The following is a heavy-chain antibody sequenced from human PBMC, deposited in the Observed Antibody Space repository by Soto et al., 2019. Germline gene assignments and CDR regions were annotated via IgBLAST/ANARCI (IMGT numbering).Heavy chain of an antibody. CDR1: GYTFTSYY. V-gene: IGHV1-46*01. CDR3: ARDEDDILTGYYKAGVDY. D-gene: IGHD3-9*01. J-gene: IGHJ4*02. Sequence: GASVKVSCKASGYTFTSYYMHWVRQAPGQGLEWMGIINPSGGSTSYAQKFQGRVTMTRDTSTSTVYMELSSLRSEDTAVYYCARDEDDILTGYYKAGVDYWGQGTLVTVSS. CDR2: INPSGGST.